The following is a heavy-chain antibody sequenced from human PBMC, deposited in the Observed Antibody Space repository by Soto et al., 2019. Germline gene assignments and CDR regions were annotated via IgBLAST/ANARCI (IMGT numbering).Heavy chain of an antibody. J-gene: IGHJ4*01. V-gene: IGHV1-24*01. D-gene: IGHD2-2*01. CDR2: FHSEDGDT. Sequence: CTDRVLILDLVGPSPGKGLEWMGGFHSEDGDTTYEQMSQGRVIMTEESSTDTGYMQLSSLRFEDTAVYYCAHDEGIVSAITYFASWVNGTQVLVTS. CDR1: CTDRVLI. CDR3: AHDEGIVSAITYFAS.